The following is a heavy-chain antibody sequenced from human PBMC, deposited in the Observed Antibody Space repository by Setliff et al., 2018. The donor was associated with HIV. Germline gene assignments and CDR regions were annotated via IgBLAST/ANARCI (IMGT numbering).Heavy chain of an antibody. D-gene: IGHD3-9*01. CDR2: ISAGGGST. CDR3: AREPHELRYFDWLLYPAYYYYGMDV. CDR1: GFTFSNYA. Sequence: GGSLRLSCAASGFTFSNYAMSWVRQAPGKGLEWVSTISAGGGSTYYADSGKGRFTISRDNSMNTLYLQMNSLRAEDTAVYYCAREPHELRYFDWLLYPAYYYYGMDVWGQGTTVTVSS. J-gene: IGHJ6*02. V-gene: IGHV3-23*01.